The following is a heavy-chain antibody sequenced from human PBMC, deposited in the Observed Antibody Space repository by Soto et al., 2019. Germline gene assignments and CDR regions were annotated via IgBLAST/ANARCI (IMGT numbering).Heavy chain of an antibody. D-gene: IGHD2-8*01. Sequence: PSETLSLTCTVSGGSISSSIYYWGWIRQPPGKGLEWIGSIYYSGSTYYNPSLKSRVTISVDTSKNQFSLKLSSVTAADTAVYYCAEGYCTNGVCYTRGYFDYWGQGTLVTVSS. CDR3: AEGYCTNGVCYTRGYFDY. V-gene: IGHV4-39*01. CDR2: IYYSGST. CDR1: GGSISSSIYY. J-gene: IGHJ4*02.